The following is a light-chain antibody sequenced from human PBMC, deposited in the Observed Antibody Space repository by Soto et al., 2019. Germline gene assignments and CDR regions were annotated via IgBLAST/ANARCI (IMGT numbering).Light chain of an antibody. Sequence: EIVMTQSPATLSVSPGGRATLSCRASQSISSYLAWYQQKPGQAPRLLLYDASNRATGIPARFSGSVSGTDFTLTISRLEPEDFAVYYCQQYGSSGTFGQGTKVDIK. CDR1: QSISSY. V-gene: IGKV3-20*01. CDR2: DAS. J-gene: IGKJ1*01. CDR3: QQYGSSGT.